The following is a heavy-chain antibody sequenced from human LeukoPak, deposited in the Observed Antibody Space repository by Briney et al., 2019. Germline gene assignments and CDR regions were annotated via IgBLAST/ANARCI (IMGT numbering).Heavy chain of an antibody. V-gene: IGHV1-18*01. Sequence: ASVKVSCKASGYTFTSYGISWLRQAPGQGLEWMGWISAYNGNTNYAQKLQGRVTMTTDTSTSTAYMELRSLRSDDTAVYYCARDRQITMIVAPRHDAFYIWGQGTMVTVSS. D-gene: IGHD3-22*01. J-gene: IGHJ3*02. CDR1: GYTFTSYG. CDR2: ISAYNGNT. CDR3: ARDRQITMIVAPRHDAFYI.